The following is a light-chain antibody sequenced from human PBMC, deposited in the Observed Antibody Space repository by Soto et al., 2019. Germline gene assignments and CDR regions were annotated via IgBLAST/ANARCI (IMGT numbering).Light chain of an antibody. V-gene: IGKV3-20*01. CDR3: QQYGSSGT. CDR1: QSIHTS. Sequence: EIVLTQSPGTLSLSPGERATLSCRASQSIHTSLAWYQQKPGQPPRLVVYDSTLRANGVPDRFSGSGSGTDFTLTISRLEPEDFAVYYCQQYGSSGTFGQGTKVDIK. CDR2: DST. J-gene: IGKJ1*01.